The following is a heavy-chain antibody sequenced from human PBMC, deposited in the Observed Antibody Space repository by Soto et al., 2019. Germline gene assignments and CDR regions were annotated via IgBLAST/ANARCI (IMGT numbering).Heavy chain of an antibody. V-gene: IGHV1-3*01. J-gene: IGHJ6*02. CDR2: INGGTGQT. Sequence: ASVKVSCKASGYSFTTHAMHWVRQAPGQSLEWMGWINGGTGQTKHSQRFQGRVNITRDTSASTAYMELSSLRSEDTAVYYCARGKGMAENYYYYGLDIWGQGTTVTVSS. CDR1: GYSFTTHA. CDR3: ARGKGMAENYYYYGLDI.